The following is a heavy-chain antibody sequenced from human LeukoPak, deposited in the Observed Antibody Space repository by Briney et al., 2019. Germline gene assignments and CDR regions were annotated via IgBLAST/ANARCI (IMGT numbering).Heavy chain of an antibody. J-gene: IGHJ4*02. CDR3: AREVPAVMYDY. Sequence: SVKVSCKASGGTFSSYAISWVRQAPGQGLEWMGRIIPILGIANYAQKFQGRVTITADKSTSTAYMELSSLRSEDTAAYYCAREVPAVMYDYWGQGTLVTVSS. D-gene: IGHD2-2*01. CDR1: GGTFSSYA. CDR2: IIPILGIA. V-gene: IGHV1-69*04.